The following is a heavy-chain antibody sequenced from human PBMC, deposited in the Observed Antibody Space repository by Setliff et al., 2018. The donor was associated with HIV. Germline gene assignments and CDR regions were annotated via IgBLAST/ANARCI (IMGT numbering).Heavy chain of an antibody. J-gene: IGHJ5*02. CDR2: IYYSGST. CDR3: ASRIYYYDESRVLREEGFVP. Sequence: SETLSLTCTVSGYSISSGYYWGWIRQPPGKGLEWIGSIYYSGSTNYNPSLKSRVTLSLDTSKNQFSLKLTSVTAADTAMYYCASRIYYYDESRVLREEGFVPWGQGTLVTVSS. CDR1: GYSISSGYY. V-gene: IGHV4-38-2*02. D-gene: IGHD3-22*01.